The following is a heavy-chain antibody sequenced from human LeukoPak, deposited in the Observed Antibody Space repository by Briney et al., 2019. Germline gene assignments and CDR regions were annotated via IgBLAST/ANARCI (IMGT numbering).Heavy chain of an antibody. D-gene: IGHD3-22*01. CDR3: AKGGFFYDSSGNLDC. CDR2: ISYDGSNK. V-gene: IGHV3-30*18. CDR1: GFTFSSYG. J-gene: IGHJ4*02. Sequence: GGSLRLSCAASGFTFSSYGMHWVRQAPGKGLEWVAVISYDGSNKYYADSVKGRFTISRDNSKNTLYLQMNSLRAEDTAVYYCAKGGFFYDSSGNLDCWGQGTLVTVSS.